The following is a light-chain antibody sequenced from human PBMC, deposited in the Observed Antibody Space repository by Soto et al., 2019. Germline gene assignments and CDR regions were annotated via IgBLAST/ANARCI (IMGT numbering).Light chain of an antibody. CDR1: QSISSW. V-gene: IGKV1-5*03. CDR3: QQYNSYSPLT. Sequence: DIQMTQSPSTLSASVGYRFTITCRASQSISSWLAWYQQKPGKAPKLLIYKASGLESGVPSRFSGSGSGTDFTLTIRSLQPDDFATYYCQQYNSYSPLTFGGGTTVDIK. CDR2: KAS. J-gene: IGKJ4*01.